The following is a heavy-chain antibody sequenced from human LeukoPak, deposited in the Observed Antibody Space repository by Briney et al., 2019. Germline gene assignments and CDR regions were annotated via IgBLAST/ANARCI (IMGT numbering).Heavy chain of an antibody. CDR2: IWYDGSKE. V-gene: IGHV3-33*01. Sequence: PGGSLRPSCAASGFTFSSSAMNWVRQAPDKGLEWVAIIWYDGSKEYYADPVKGRFTVSRDNSMNTLYLQMNSLRAEDTAVYYCARLTGWSAIDYWGQGAQVTVSS. CDR1: GFTFSSSA. D-gene: IGHD6-19*01. CDR3: ARLTGWSAIDY. J-gene: IGHJ4*02.